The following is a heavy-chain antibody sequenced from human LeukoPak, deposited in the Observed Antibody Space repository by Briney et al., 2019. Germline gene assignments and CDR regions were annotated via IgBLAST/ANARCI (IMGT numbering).Heavy chain of an antibody. J-gene: IGHJ4*02. V-gene: IGHV3-30*04. CDR2: ISSDGNTK. CDR1: GFTFTDYA. Sequence: PGGSLRLSCVGSGFTFTDYAIHWLRQAPGKGMESVAFISSDGNTKFYVDSVKGRITISRDNAKNSLYLQMNSLRAEDTAVYYCARDSGYYGLAFDYWGQGTLVTVSS. D-gene: IGHD3-22*01. CDR3: ARDSGYYGLAFDY.